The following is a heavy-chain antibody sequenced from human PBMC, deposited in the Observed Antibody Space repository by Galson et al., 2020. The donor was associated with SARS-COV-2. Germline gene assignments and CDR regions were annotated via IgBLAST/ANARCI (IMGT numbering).Heavy chain of an antibody. CDR1: GGTFSSYA. J-gene: IGHJ6*03. V-gene: IGHV1-69*10. Sequence: SVKVSCKASGGTFSSYAIRWVRQATGQGLEWMGGIIPILGIANYAQKFQGRVTLNADKSTSTAYMALSSLRSEHTAVHYCASLPPFLGTAKYYYYYYLDVWGKGTTVTVAS. CDR3: ASLPPFLGTAKYYYYYYLDV. CDR2: IIPILGIA.